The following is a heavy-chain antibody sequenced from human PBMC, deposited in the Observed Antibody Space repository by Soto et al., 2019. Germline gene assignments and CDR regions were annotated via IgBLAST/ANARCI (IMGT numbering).Heavy chain of an antibody. Sequence: SGPTLVNPTETLTLTCTVSDFSLNNAKVAVSWIRQPPGKALEWLAHIYSNDEKPYNPSLRSRLTITKDTSKNQVVLTMTNMDPVDTATYYCAHRYGDSDFDYWGQGTLVTVSS. D-gene: IGHD4-17*01. CDR2: IYSNDEK. J-gene: IGHJ4*02. CDR3: AHRYGDSDFDY. V-gene: IGHV2-5*01. CDR1: DFSLNNAKVA.